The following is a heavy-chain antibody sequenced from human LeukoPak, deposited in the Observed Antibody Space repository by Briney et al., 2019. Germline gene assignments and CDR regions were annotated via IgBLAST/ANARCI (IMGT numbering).Heavy chain of an antibody. V-gene: IGHV3-23*01. CDR1: GFTFDSYA. D-gene: IGHD6-13*01. CDR2: VSRFGGTT. CDR3: VKHLGSRGSNNRFDP. Sequence: GGSLRLSCAASGFTFDSYAMSWVRQAPGKGLEWVSAVSRFGGTTYYADSAKGRFTISRDNSNNTVYLQMNSLRVGDTALYYCVKHLGSRGSNNRFDPGGQGTLVTVS. J-gene: IGHJ5*02.